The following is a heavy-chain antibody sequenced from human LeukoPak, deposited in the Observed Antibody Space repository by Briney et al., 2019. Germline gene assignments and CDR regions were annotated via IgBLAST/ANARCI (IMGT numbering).Heavy chain of an antibody. CDR1: GGSIRDYQ. J-gene: IGHJ4*02. CDR2: INTNGRT. D-gene: IGHD3-10*01. Sequence: SETLSLTCAVSGGSIRDYQWSWIRQPPGKGLEWIGHINTNGRTDYNPSLRSRLTFSVDTSRDQFSLKLSSVTAADTAMYYCATSYYYKVAPFDLWGQGTLVTVSS. CDR3: ATSYYYKVAPFDL. V-gene: IGHV4-4*09.